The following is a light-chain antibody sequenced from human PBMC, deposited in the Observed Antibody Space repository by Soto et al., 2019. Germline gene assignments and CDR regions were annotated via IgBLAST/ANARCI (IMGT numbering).Light chain of an antibody. CDR1: QNVDKW. J-gene: IGKJ1*01. CDR2: DAS. Sequence: DIQMTQSPSTLSASVGDRVTITCRASQNVDKWLAWYQQKPGKAPKLLIYDASTLESGVPSRFSGGRSGTEFTLTVSSLQPDDFASYYCQQYQTWVTFGQGTKVDIK. V-gene: IGKV1-5*01. CDR3: QQYQTWVT.